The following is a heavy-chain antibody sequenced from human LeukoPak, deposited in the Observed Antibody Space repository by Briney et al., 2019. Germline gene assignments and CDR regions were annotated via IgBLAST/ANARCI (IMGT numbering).Heavy chain of an antibody. CDR2: INPNNGDT. V-gene: IGHV1-2*02. J-gene: IGHJ4*02. Sequence: ASVKVSCKGSGYTLTDYFMHWVRQAPGQRLDGMGWINPNNGDTHYAQKFQGRVTMTRDTSISTAYMDLSRLRSDDTAVYYCARVIVGAVVYAYWGQGTLVTVSS. CDR3: ARVIVGAVVYAY. CDR1: GYTLTDYF. D-gene: IGHD1-26*01.